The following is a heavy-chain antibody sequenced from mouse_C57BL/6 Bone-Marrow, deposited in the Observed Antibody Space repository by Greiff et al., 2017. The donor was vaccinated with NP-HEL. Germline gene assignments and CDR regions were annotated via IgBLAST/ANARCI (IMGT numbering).Heavy chain of an antibody. Sequence: VQLQQSGAELVKPGASVKISCKASGYAFSSYWMNWVKQRPGKGLEWIGQIYPGDGDTNYNGKFKGKATLTADKSSSTAYMQLSSLTSEDAAVYFCARSPAYCYFDVWGTGTTVTVSS. CDR1: GYAFSSYW. CDR2: IYPGDGDT. CDR3: ARSPAYCYFDV. V-gene: IGHV1-80*01. J-gene: IGHJ1*03.